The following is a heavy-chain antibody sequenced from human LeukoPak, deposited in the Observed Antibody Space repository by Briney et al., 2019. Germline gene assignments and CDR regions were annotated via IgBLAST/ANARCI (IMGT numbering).Heavy chain of an antibody. V-gene: IGHV1-2*04. Sequence: ASVKVSCKASGYTFTGYYMHWVRQAPGQGLEWMGWINPNSGGTNYAQKFQGWVTMTRDTSISAAYMELSRLRSDDTAVYYCARVSGYNWFDPWGQGTLVTVSS. CDR1: GYTFTGYY. CDR3: ARVSGYNWFDP. J-gene: IGHJ5*02. CDR2: INPNSGGT.